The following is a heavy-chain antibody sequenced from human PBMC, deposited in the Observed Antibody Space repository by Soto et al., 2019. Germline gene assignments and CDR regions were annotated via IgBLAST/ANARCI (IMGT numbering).Heavy chain of an antibody. J-gene: IGHJ3*01. V-gene: IGHV1-46*03. CDR2: ISPGGGTT. D-gene: IGHD3-22*01. CDR1: GYTFTTNF. Sequence: VQLVQSGAEVKKPGASVKISCKASGYTFTTNFIHWIRQAPGPGLEWVGIISPGGGTTVYAQKFHGRVTIARGTSTSTVYMELRNLRSEDTAVFYGGRAHYDSDAFDFWGQGTSVSVSS. CDR3: GRAHYDSDAFDF.